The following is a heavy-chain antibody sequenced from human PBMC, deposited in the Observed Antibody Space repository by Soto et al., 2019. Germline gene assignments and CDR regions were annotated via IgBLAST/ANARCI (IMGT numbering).Heavy chain of an antibody. CDR2: IYYSGST. V-gene: IGHV4-30-4*01. Sequence: SETLSLTCTVSGGSISSGDYYWSWIRQPPGKGLEWIGYIYYSGSTYYNPSLKSRVTISVDTSKNQFSLKLSSVTAADTAVYYCAREGTYYYYYAIDAWGQGTTVT. J-gene: IGHJ6*02. CDR3: AREGTYYYYYAIDA. CDR1: GGSISSGDYY.